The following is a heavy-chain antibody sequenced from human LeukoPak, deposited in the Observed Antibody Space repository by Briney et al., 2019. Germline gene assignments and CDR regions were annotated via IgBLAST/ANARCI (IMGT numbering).Heavy chain of an antibody. J-gene: IGHJ4*02. CDR1: GFTFSSYG. V-gene: IGHV3-33*06. CDR2: IWYDGSNK. CDR3: AKEADYYDSSGYYTGGGYYDY. Sequence: GGSLRLSCAASGFTFSSYGMHWVRQAPGKGLEWVAGIWYDGSNKYYADSVKGRFTISRDNSKNTLYLQKNSLRAEDTAVYYGAKEADYYDSSGYYTGGGYYDYWGQGTLVTVSS. D-gene: IGHD3-22*01.